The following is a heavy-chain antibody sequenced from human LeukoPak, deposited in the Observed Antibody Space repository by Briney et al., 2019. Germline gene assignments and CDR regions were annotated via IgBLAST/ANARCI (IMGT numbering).Heavy chain of an antibody. D-gene: IGHD3-9*01. CDR2: INPNSGGT. CDR3: ARLAEGWYFDWLLFGY. Sequence: ASVKVSCKASGYTFTGYYMHWVRQAPGQGLEWMGWINPNSGGTNYAQKFQGRVTMTRDTSISTAYMELSRLRSDDTAVYYCARLAEGWYFDWLLFGYWGQGTLVTVSS. V-gene: IGHV1-2*02. J-gene: IGHJ4*02. CDR1: GYTFTGYY.